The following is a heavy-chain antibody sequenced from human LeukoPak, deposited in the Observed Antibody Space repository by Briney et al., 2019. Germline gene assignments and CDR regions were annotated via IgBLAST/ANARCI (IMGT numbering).Heavy chain of an antibody. CDR3: ARSPEKGSVDY. Sequence: GGSLRLSCVASGFTFSTFWMSWVRQAPGKGLEWVANIKEDESAKYYVDSVKGRFTVSRGNAENSLYLQMSSLRADDTAVYYCARSPEKGSVDYWGQGTLVTVSS. CDR2: IKEDESAK. J-gene: IGHJ4*02. CDR1: GFTFSTFW. D-gene: IGHD3-10*01. V-gene: IGHV3-7*03.